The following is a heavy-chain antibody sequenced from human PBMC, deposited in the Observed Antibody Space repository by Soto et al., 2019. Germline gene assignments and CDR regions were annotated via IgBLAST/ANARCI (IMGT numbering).Heavy chain of an antibody. J-gene: IGHJ5*02. CDR2: IIPIFGTA. CDR3: ARVPWELRDWFDP. V-gene: IGHV1-69*06. Sequence: ASVKVSCKASGGTFSSYAISWVRQAPGQGLEWMGGIIPIFGTANYAQKFQGRDTITADKSTSTAYMELSSLRSEDTAVYYCARVPWELRDWFDPWGQGTLVTVSS. CDR1: GGTFSSYA. D-gene: IGHD1-26*01.